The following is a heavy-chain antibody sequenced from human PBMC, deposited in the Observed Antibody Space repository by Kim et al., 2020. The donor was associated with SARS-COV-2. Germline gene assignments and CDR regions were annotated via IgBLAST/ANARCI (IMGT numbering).Heavy chain of an antibody. CDR1: GGSISSGGYY. CDR2: IYYSGST. V-gene: IGHV4-31*03. J-gene: IGHJ5*02. D-gene: IGHD2-15*01. Sequence: SETLSLTCTVSGGSISSGGYYWSWIRHHPGKGLEWIGYIYYSGSTYYNPSLKSRVTISVDTSKNQFSLKLSSVTAADTAVYYCARGYCSGGSCYVDHWGQGTLVTVSS. CDR3: ARGYCSGGSCYVDH.